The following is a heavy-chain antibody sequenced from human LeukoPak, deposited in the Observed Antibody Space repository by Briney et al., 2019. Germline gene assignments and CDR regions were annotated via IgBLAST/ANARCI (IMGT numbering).Heavy chain of an antibody. CDR3: ARSGVRGVRGYY. CDR1: GGSISSYY. J-gene: IGHJ4*02. D-gene: IGHD3-10*01. V-gene: IGHV4-59*12. CDR2: IYYSGST. Sequence: SETLSLTCTVSGGSISSYYWSWIRQPPGKGLEWIGYIYYSGSTNYNPSLKSRVTISVDTSKNQFSLKLSSVTAADTAVYYCARSGVRGVRGYYWGQGTLVTVSS.